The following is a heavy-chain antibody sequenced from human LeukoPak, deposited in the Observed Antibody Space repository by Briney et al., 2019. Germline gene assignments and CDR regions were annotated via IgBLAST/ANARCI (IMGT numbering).Heavy chain of an antibody. CDR1: GGSISSSSYY. D-gene: IGHD6-19*01. CDR3: ARELNAVAGFDY. V-gene: IGHV4-39*07. CDR2: IYYSGST. Sequence: SETLSLTCTVSGGSISSSSYYWGWIRQPPGKGLEWIGSIYYSGSTYYNPSLKSRVTISVDKSKNQFSLKLSSVTAADTAVYYCARELNAVAGFDYWGQGTLVTVSS. J-gene: IGHJ4*02.